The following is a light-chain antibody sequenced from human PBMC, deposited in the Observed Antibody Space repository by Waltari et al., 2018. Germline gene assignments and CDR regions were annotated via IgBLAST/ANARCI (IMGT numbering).Light chain of an antibody. CDR2: DTS. CDR1: TGAVTSGHY. V-gene: IGLV7-46*01. Sequence: QPVVTQEPSLTVSPGGTVTLTCGSSTGAVTSGHYPYWFQQKPGQAPRTLIYDTSNKHSWTPARFSGSILGGKAALTLSGAQPEDEAEYYCLLSYSGARPVVFGGGTKLTVL. J-gene: IGLJ2*01. CDR3: LLSYSGARPVV.